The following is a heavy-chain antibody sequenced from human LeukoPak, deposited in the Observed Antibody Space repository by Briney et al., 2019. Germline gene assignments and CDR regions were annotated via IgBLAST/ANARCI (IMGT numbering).Heavy chain of an antibody. Sequence: QPGRSLRLSCAASGFTFSSYGMHWVRQAPGKGLEWVAGISYDGSNKYYADSVKGRFTISRDNSKNTLYLQMNSLRAEDTAVYYCAKGHCSGGSCYFDYWGQGTLVTVSS. CDR1: GFTFSSYG. CDR2: ISYDGSNK. D-gene: IGHD2-15*01. CDR3: AKGHCSGGSCYFDY. J-gene: IGHJ4*02. V-gene: IGHV3-30*18.